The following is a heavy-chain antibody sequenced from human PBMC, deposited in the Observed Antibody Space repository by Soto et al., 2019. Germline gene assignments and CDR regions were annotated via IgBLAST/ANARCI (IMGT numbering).Heavy chain of an antibody. CDR3: APCFGAFDY. D-gene: IGHD3-10*01. Sequence: QVQLVESGGGVVQPGRSLRLSCAASGFTFSSYGMHWVRQAPGKGLEWVAVISYDGSNKYYADSVKGRFTISRDNSKNTLYLQMNSLRAEDTAVYYCAPCFGAFDYWGQGTLVTVSS. J-gene: IGHJ4*02. V-gene: IGHV3-30*03. CDR1: GFTFSSYG. CDR2: ISYDGSNK.